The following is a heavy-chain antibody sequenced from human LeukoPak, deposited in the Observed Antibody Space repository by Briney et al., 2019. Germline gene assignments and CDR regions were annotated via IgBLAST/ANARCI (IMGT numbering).Heavy chain of an antibody. D-gene: IGHD2-15*01. Sequence: PGGSLRLSCAASGFTFSSYWMSWVRQAPGKGLEWVANIKQDGSEKYYVDSVKGRFTISRDNAKNSLYLQMNSLRAEDTAVYYCARDVSEEGVVVVAATTHYYYYYYMDVWGKGTTVTVSS. CDR2: IKQDGSEK. J-gene: IGHJ6*03. CDR1: GFTFSSYW. V-gene: IGHV3-7*01. CDR3: ARDVSEEGVVVVAATTHYYYYYYMDV.